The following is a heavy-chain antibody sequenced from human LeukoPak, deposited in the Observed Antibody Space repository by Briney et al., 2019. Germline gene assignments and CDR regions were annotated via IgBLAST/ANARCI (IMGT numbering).Heavy chain of an antibody. CDR1: GFTFSSYA. CDR3: ARFIAAWYFDL. CDR2: ISYDGSNK. Sequence: GGSLRLSCAASGFTFSSYAMHWVRQAPGKGLEWVAVISYDGSNKYYADSVKGRFTISRDNSENTLYLQMNSLRAEDTAVYYCARFIAAWYFDLWGRGTLVTVSS. V-gene: IGHV3-30-3*01. D-gene: IGHD6-13*01. J-gene: IGHJ2*01.